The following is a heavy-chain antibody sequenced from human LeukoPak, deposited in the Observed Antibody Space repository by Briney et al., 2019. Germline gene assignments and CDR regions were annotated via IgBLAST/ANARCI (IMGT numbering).Heavy chain of an antibody. D-gene: IGHD5-18*01. CDR2: MTMTGDGP. J-gene: IGHJ4*02. Sequence: GGSLRLSCAASGFTFGSYAMSWVRQAPGRGLEWVSGMTMTGDGPFYADSVKGRFTISRDNSKNTLYLQMNSLRAEDTAVYYCAKGSRGYADFDSWGQGTLVTVSS. CDR1: GFTFGSYA. CDR3: AKGSRGYADFDS. V-gene: IGHV3-23*01.